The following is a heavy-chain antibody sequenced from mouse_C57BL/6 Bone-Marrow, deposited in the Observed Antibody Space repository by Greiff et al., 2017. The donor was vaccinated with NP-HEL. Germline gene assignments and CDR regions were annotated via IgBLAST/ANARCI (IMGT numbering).Heavy chain of an antibody. Sequence: VKLVESGAELARPGASVKLSCKASGYTFTSYGISWVKQRTGQGLEWIGEIYPRSGNTYYNEKFKGKATLTADKSSSTAYMELRSLTSEDSAVYFCARGDGNWGFAYWGQGTLVTVSA. D-gene: IGHD2-1*01. CDR3: ARGDGNWGFAY. CDR2: IYPRSGNT. V-gene: IGHV1-81*01. J-gene: IGHJ3*01. CDR1: GYTFTSYG.